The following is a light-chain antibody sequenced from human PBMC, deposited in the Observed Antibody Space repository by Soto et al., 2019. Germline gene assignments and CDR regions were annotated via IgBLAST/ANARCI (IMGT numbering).Light chain of an antibody. CDR2: QAS. V-gene: IGKV1-5*03. CDR1: QSVSGW. J-gene: IGKJ2*01. Sequence: DIQMTQSPSTLSASVGDRVAISCRASQSVSGWLAWYQQKPGKVSKLLIYQASTLEDGVPSRFSGSGSGTECTLTSSSLQPDDSATYYCQHYNDYSYTFGPGTNLEIK. CDR3: QHYNDYSYT.